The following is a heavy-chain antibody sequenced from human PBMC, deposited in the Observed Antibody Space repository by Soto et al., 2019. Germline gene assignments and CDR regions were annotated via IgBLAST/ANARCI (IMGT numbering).Heavy chain of an antibody. Sequence: SETLSLTCAVSGGSISSGGYSWSWIRQPPGKGLEWIGYIYHSGSTYYKSSLKSRLTISVDRSKNQFSLKLSSVTAADTAVYYCGLSYYDSSGYYDYWGQGTLVTSPQ. CDR3: GLSYYDSSGYYDY. V-gene: IGHV4-30-2*01. D-gene: IGHD3-22*01. CDR2: IYHSGST. J-gene: IGHJ4*02. CDR1: GGSISSGGYS.